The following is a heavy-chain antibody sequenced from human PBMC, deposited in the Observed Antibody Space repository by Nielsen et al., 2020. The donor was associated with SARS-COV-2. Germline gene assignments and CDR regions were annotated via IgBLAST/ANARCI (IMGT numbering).Heavy chain of an antibody. CDR2: ISSSSSYI. D-gene: IGHD5-18*01. CDR1: GFTFSSYS. CDR3: ARDRSAWIQLWLRVPTEDYYYGMDV. J-gene: IGHJ6*02. Sequence: GESLKISCAASGFTFSSYSMNWVRQAPGKGLEWVSSISSSSSYIYYADSVKGRFTISRDNAKNSLYLQMNSLRAEDTAVYYCARDRSAWIQLWLRVPTEDYYYGMDVWGQGTTVTVSS. V-gene: IGHV3-21*01.